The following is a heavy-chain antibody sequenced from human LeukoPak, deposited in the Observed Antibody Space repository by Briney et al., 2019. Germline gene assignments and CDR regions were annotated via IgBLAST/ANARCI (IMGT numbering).Heavy chain of an antibody. V-gene: IGHV3-9*01. CDR2: ISWNSGSI. D-gene: IGHD3-22*01. CDR3: AKEVIVGNFDY. Sequence: GGSLRLSCADSGSTFDDYAMHWVRQAPGKGLEWVSGISWNSGSIGYADSVKGRFTISRDNAKNSLYLQMNSLRAEDTALYYCAKEVIVGNFDYWGQGTLVTVSS. J-gene: IGHJ4*02. CDR1: GSTFDDYA.